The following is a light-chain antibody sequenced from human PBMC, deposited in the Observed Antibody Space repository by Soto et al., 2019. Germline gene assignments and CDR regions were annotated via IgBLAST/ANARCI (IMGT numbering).Light chain of an antibody. CDR2: GAS. J-gene: IGKJ2*01. V-gene: IGKV3-20*01. CDR3: QQYGSSPYT. CDR1: QSVSSSY. Sequence: EIVLTQSPGTLSLSPGDRATLSCRASQSVSSSYLAWYQQKPGLAPRLLIFGASSRATGIPDRFSGSGSGTDFTLTISRLEPEDFAVYYCQQYGSSPYTFGQGTKLEIE.